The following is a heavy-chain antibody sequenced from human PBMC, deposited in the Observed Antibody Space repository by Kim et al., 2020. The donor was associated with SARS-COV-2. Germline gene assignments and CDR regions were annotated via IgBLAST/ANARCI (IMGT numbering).Heavy chain of an antibody. J-gene: IGHJ3*02. CDR2: IYSGGST. D-gene: IGHD6-13*01. V-gene: IGHV3-66*01. CDR1: GFTVSSNY. Sequence: GGSLRLSCAASGFTVSSNYMSWVRQAPGKGLEWVSAIYSGGSTYYVDSVKGRFTISRDNSKNRLYLQMNSLRAKDTAVYYCARAMRSSWNAFDIWGQGT. CDR3: ARAMRSSWNAFDI.